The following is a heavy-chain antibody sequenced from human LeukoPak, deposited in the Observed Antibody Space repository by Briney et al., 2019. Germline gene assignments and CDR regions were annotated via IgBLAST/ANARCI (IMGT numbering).Heavy chain of an antibody. CDR3: TRESGSYHGNDY. CDR1: GYTLTELS. CDR2: FDPEDGET. J-gene: IGHJ4*02. D-gene: IGHD1-26*01. Sequence: ASVKVSCKVSGYTLTELSMHWVRQAPGKGLEWMGGFDPEDGETIYAQKFQGRVTITGDTSINTAYMELSSLRSDDTAVYYCTRESGSYHGNDYWGQGTLVTVSS. V-gene: IGHV1-24*01.